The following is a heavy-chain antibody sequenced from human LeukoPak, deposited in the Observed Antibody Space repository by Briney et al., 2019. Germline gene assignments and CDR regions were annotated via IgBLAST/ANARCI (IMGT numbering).Heavy chain of an antibody. V-gene: IGHV3-74*01. CDR1: GFTFSHYW. J-gene: IGHJ4*02. CDR3: AKDTRRASWY. Sequence: GGSLRLSRAASGFTFSHYWMHWVRQAPGKGLVWVSRINSDGTSTTYADSVKGRFTISRDNAKNTLYLQMNSLRAEDTAVYYCAKDTRRASWYWGQGTLVTVSS. D-gene: IGHD3-10*01. CDR2: INSDGTST.